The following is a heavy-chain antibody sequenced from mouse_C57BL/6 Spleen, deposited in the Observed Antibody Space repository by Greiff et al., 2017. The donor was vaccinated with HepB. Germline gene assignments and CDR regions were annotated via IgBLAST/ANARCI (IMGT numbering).Heavy chain of an antibody. CDR1: GYTFTSYW. CDR3: ARITTVVEGYFDV. V-gene: IGHV1-55*01. CDR2: IYRGSGST. J-gene: IGHJ1*03. Sequence: QVQLQQPGAELVKPGASVKMSCKASGYTFTSYWITWVKQRPGQGLEWIGDIYRGSGSTNYNEKFKSKATLTVDTSSSTAYMQLSSLTSEDSAVYYCARITTVVEGYFDVWGTGTTVTVSS. D-gene: IGHD1-1*01.